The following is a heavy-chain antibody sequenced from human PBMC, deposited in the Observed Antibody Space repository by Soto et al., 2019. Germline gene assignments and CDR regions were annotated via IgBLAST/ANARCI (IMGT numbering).Heavy chain of an antibody. CDR1: GGSMSSGGYS. Sequence: SSETLSLICAVSGGSMSSGGYSWSWIRQPPGKGLEWIGYIYHSGSTYYNPSLKSRVTISVDRSKNQFSLKLSSVTAADTAVHYCARAMTTVTTIDYWGQGTLVTVSS. CDR3: ARAMTTVTTIDY. J-gene: IGHJ4*02. CDR2: IYHSGST. V-gene: IGHV4-30-2*01. D-gene: IGHD4-17*01.